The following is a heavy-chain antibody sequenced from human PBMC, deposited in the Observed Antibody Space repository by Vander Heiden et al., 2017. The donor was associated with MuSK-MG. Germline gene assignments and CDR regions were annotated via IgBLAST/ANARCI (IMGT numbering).Heavy chain of an antibody. J-gene: IGHJ4*02. V-gene: IGHV1-69*01. Sequence: QVQPVQSAAEAKKPGSSVKVSGKAAGGTFRSCPISCLRPAPGPGLEWMGGIIPIYCTANYAQKLQGRVTITADESTSKAYMELSSLRSEDTAVSYCATGPKSTSSPRIFLDYWGQGTLVTVSS. CDR1: GGTFRSCP. CDR3: ATGPKSTSSPRIFLDY. CDR2: IIPIYCTA. D-gene: IGHD3-9*01.